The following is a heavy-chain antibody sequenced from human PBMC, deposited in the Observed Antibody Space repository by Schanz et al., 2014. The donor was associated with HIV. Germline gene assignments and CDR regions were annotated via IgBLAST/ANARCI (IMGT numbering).Heavy chain of an antibody. J-gene: IGHJ4*02. CDR2: ISGGGRDK. CDR1: GFTFSSYD. V-gene: IGHV3-33*01. D-gene: IGHD6-25*01. CDR3: GGHGGFSY. Sequence: QVQLVESGGGVVQPGRSLRLSCAASGFTFSSYDMHWVRQAPGKGLEYVATISGGGRDKYYADSVRGRVTISRDNPKNTLYLQIDSLRVEDTAVYCCGGHGGFSYWGQGTRVAVSP.